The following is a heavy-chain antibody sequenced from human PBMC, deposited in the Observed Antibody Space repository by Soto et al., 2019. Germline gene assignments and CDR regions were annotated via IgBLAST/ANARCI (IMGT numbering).Heavy chain of an antibody. CDR1: GFTFSSYW. D-gene: IGHD3-10*01. CDR2: INSDGSST. J-gene: IGHJ1*01. CDR3: ARAYAVRGVIKTLGY. V-gene: IGHV3-74*01. Sequence: GGSLRLSCAASGFTFSSYWMHWVRQAPGKGLVWVSRINSDGSSTSNADSVKGRFTISRGTAKNTLYLQLNSLRAEDTAVYYCARAYAVRGVIKTLGYWGQGTLVTVSS.